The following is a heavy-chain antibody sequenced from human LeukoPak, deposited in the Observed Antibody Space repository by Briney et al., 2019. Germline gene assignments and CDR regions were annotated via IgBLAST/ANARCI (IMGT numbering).Heavy chain of an antibody. D-gene: IGHD7-27*01. CDR1: GGSIGTYY. CDR2: IFTTGGA. Sequence: SETLSLTCTVSGGSIGTYYWSWIRQPAGKGLEWIGRIFTTGGANYNPSLKSRVTMSLDTSNNLFSLKLNSVTAADTAVYYCVRDGPSWGLLWGQGALVTVSS. J-gene: IGHJ4*02. CDR3: VRDGPSWGLL. V-gene: IGHV4-4*07.